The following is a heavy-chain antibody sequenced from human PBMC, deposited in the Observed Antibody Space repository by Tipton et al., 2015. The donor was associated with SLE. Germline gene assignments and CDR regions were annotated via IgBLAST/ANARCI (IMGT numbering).Heavy chain of an antibody. J-gene: IGHJ5*02. CDR3: ARSVTPAAIGWFDP. V-gene: IGHV5-51*03. CDR2: IYPGDADA. CDR1: GYSFNTYW. D-gene: IGHD2-2*01. Sequence: QLVQSGAEVKKAGESLKISCQASGYSFNTYWIGWVRQMPGEGLEWMGFIYPGDADATYSPSFEGQVTVSVDKSITTAYLHWSTLKTSDTAMYFCARSVTPAAIGWFDPWGQGTLVTVSS.